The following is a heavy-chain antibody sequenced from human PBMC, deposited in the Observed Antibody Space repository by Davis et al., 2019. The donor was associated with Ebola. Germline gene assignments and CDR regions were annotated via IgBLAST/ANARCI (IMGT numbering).Heavy chain of an antibody. CDR3: VKDNGPHSVVVTGGHWYFDL. D-gene: IGHD2-21*02. CDR2: INPSDGST. CDR1: GYTFTSYY. J-gene: IGHJ2*01. V-gene: IGHV1-46*01. Sequence: ASVKVSCKASGYTFTSYYMHWVRQAPGQGLEWMGIINPSDGSTSYAQKFQGRVTMTRDTSTSTVYMELSSLRSEDTALYYCVKDNGPHSVVVTGGHWYFDLWGRGTLVTVSS.